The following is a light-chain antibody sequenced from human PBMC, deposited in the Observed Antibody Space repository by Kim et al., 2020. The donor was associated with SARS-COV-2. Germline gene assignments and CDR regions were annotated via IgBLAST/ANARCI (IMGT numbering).Light chain of an antibody. CDR3: QEYNNWPALS. J-gene: IGKJ4*01. CDR2: GAS. V-gene: IGKV3D-15*01. Sequence: DIVMTQSPATLSVSPGERATLSCRASHSVASKLAWYQQKPGQAPRLLIYGASVRATGIPARFSGSGSGTEFTLTISSLQSEDFAVYYCQEYNNWPALSFGGGTKVEIK. CDR1: HSVASK.